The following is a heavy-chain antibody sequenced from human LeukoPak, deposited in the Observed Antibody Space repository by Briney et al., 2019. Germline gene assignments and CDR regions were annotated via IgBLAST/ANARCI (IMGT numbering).Heavy chain of an antibody. Sequence: SETLSLTCTVSGGSISSSSYYWGWIRQPPGKGLEWIGSIYYSGSTNYNPSLKSRVTISVDTSKNQFSLKLSSVTAADTAVYYCARASLAMATITLDYWGQGTLVTVSS. D-gene: IGHD5-24*01. CDR1: GGSISSSSYY. CDR3: ARASLAMATITLDY. J-gene: IGHJ4*02. CDR2: IYYSGST. V-gene: IGHV4-39*07.